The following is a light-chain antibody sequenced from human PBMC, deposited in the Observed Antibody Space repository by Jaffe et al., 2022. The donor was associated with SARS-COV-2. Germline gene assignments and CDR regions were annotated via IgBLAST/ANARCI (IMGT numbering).Light chain of an antibody. V-gene: IGKV3-15*01. Sequence: EIVMTQSPDTLSVSPGERVTLSCRASQSVSNNLAWYQQKPGQAPRLLIYGASTRATGIPARFSGSGSGTEFTLTISSLQSEDFAVYYCQQYNNWPPGTFGQGTKLEIK. CDR1: QSVSNN. J-gene: IGKJ2*01. CDR2: GAS. CDR3: QQYNNWPPGT.